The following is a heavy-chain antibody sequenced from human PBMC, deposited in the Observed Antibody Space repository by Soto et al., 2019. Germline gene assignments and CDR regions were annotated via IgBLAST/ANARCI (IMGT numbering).Heavy chain of an antibody. V-gene: IGHV3-30-3*01. CDR1: GFTFSSYA. Sequence: QVQLVESGGGVVQPGRSLRLSCAASGFTFSSYAMHWVRQAPGKGLGWVAVISYDGSNKYYADSVKGRFTISRDNSKNTLYLQMNSLRAEDTAVYYCAVITMVRGTPHPWGQGTLVTVSS. D-gene: IGHD3-10*01. CDR2: ISYDGSNK. CDR3: AVITMVRGTPHP. J-gene: IGHJ5*02.